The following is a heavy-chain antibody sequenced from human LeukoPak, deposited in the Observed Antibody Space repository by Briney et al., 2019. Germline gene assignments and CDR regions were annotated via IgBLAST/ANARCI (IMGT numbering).Heavy chain of an antibody. CDR2: IIPIFGTA. J-gene: IGHJ4*02. D-gene: IGHD2-2*01. Sequence: SVKVSCKASGGTFSSYAISWVRQAPGQGLEWMGGIIPIFGTANYAQKFQGRVTITADESTSTAYMELSSLRSEDTAVYYCARVTLSSSTSLSLFDYWGLGTLVTVSS. CDR1: GGTFSSYA. V-gene: IGHV1-69*01. CDR3: ARVTLSSSTSLSLFDY.